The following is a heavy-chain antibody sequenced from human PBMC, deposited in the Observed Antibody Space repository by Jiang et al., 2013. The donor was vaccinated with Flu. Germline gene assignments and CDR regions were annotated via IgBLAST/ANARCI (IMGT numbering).Heavy chain of an antibody. CDR1: GFSLTTGGES. CDR3: AHQVGHYERRFDY. CDR2: IYWDDNK. Sequence: PTQTLTLTCTFSGFSLTTGGESVGWIRQPPGKALEWLALIYWDDNKQYSSPLESRLTITKDTSKNQVVLSMTNMDPVDTGTYYCAHQVGHYERRFDYWGQGTLVTVSS. D-gene: IGHD3-3*01. V-gene: IGHV2-5*02. J-gene: IGHJ4*02.